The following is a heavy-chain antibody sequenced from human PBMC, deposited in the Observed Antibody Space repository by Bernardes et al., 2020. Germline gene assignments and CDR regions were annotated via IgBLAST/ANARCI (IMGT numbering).Heavy chain of an antibody. J-gene: IGHJ4*02. CDR1: GYNVAPYW. D-gene: IGHD3-22*01. CDR2: IYPSDSDT. CDR3: ARRDYYDGSGYQY. V-gene: IGHV5-51*01. Sequence: GACLKISSQVSGYNVAPYWIAWVRPIPGQGLEWMGIIYPSDSDTRYSPSFQGQVTISADESIGTAYLQWSSLKASDTAMYYCARRDYYDGSGYQYWGQGTLVTVSS.